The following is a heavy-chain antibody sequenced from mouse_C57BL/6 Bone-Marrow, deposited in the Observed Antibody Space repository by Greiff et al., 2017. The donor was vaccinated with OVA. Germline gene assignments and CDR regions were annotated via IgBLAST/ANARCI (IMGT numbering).Heavy chain of an antibody. CDR1: GYTFTGYG. Sequence: DVKLQESGAELVRPGSSVKMSCKTSGYTFTGYGINWVKQRPGQGLEWIGYIYIGNGYTEYNEKFKGKATLTSDTSSSTAYMQLSSLTSEDSAIYFCARETYYYSYYFDYWGQGTTLTVSS. CDR3: ARETYYYSYYFDY. D-gene: IGHD1-1*01. J-gene: IGHJ2*01. CDR2: IYIGNGYT. V-gene: IGHV1-58*01.